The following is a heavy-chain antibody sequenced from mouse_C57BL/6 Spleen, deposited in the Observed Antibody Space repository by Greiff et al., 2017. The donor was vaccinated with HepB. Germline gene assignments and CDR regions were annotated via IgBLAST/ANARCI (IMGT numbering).Heavy chain of an antibody. J-gene: IGHJ4*01. CDR2: IYPGSGST. V-gene: IGHV1-55*01. D-gene: IGHD1-1*01. Sequence: QVQLQQPGAELVKPGASVKMSCKASGYTFTSYWITWVKQRPGQGLEWIGDIYPGSGSTNYNEKFKSKATLTVDTSSSTAYMQLSSLTSEDSAVYYCARFYYGSSRLIWYDMDCWGQGTSVTVAS. CDR3: ARFYYGSSRLIWYDMDC. CDR1: GYTFTSYW.